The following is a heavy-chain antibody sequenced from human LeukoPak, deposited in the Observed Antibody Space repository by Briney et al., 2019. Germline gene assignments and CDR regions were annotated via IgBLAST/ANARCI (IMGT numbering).Heavy chain of an antibody. V-gene: IGHV3-48*03. CDR2: ISSSGSTI. Sequence: GGSLRLSCTASGFTFGDYAMTWVRQAPGKGLEWVSYISSSGSTIYYADSVKGRFTISRDNAKNSLYLQMNSLRAEDTAVYYCAELGITMIGGVWGKGATVTISS. CDR3: AELGITMIGGV. D-gene: IGHD3-10*02. CDR1: GFTFGDYA. J-gene: IGHJ6*04.